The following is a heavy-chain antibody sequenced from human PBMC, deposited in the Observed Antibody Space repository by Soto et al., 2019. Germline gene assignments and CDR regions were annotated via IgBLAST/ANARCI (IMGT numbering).Heavy chain of an antibody. J-gene: IGHJ3*01. V-gene: IGHV3-74*01. CDR2: IHSDGSST. Sequence: DVQLVESGGGSVQPGGSLSLSCAATGFTFSYYWMHWVRQAPGKGLVWVSRIHSDGSSTTDADSVKGRFTISRDNAKNTQYLQMTSLRAEDTAVYYCARGQWGAFDLWGQGTMVTVAS. CDR3: ARGQWGAFDL. CDR1: GFTFSYYW. D-gene: IGHD1-26*01.